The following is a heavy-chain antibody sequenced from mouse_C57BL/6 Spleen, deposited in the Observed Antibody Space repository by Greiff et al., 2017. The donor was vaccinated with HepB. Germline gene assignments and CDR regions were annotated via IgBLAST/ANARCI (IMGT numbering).Heavy chain of an antibody. D-gene: IGHD1-1*01. Sequence: QVQLQQPGAELVKPGASVKLSCKASGYTFTSYWMHWVKQRPGQGLEWIGMIHPNSGSTNYNEKFKSKATLTVDKSSSTAYMQLSSLTSEDSAVYYCARSDVYYYGSSLYWYFDVWGTGTTVTVSS. CDR2: IHPNSGST. CDR3: ARSDVYYYGSSLYWYFDV. V-gene: IGHV1-64*01. J-gene: IGHJ1*03. CDR1: GYTFTSYW.